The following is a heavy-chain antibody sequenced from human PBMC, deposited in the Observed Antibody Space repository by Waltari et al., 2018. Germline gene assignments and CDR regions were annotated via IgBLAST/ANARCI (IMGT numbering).Heavy chain of an antibody. D-gene: IGHD3-22*01. J-gene: IGHJ4*02. CDR3: ARTSHSSGSVRSDY. V-gene: IGHV1-2*02. CDR1: GYTFPGHY. CDR2: INPNSGGT. Sequence: QVQLVQSGAEVQKPGASVKVSCKASGYTFPGHYMHWVRQAPGQGLEWMGWINPNSGGTNYAQKFQGRVTMTRDTSISTAYMELSRLRSDDTAVYYCARTSHSSGSVRSDYWGQGTLVTVSS.